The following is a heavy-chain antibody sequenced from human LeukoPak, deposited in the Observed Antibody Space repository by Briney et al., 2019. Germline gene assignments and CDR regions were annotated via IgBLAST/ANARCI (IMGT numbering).Heavy chain of an antibody. Sequence: GGSLRLSCAASGFTFSSYEMNWVRQAPGKGLEWVSGISPRGDITYYKDSVRGRFTISRDNFKNTVSLQLNSLRAEDTAVYYCARASGPYCGGDCYTNYYYYYYMDVWGKGTTVTVSS. D-gene: IGHD2-21*02. V-gene: IGHV3-23*01. J-gene: IGHJ6*03. CDR2: ISPRGDIT. CDR1: GFTFSSYE. CDR3: ARASGPYCGGDCYTNYYYYYYMDV.